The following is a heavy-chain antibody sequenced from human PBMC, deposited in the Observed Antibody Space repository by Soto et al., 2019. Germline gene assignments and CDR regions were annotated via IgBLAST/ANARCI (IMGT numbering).Heavy chain of an antibody. CDR1: GDSVSSNSAA. V-gene: IGHV6-1*01. J-gene: IGHJ4*02. CDR2: TYYRSKWYN. D-gene: IGHD3-3*01. CDR3: ARVPGNFWSGYYKGLDY. Sequence: PSQTLSLTCAISGDSVSSNSAAWNWIRQSPSRGLEWLGRTYYRSKWYNDYAVSVKSRITINPDTSKNQFSLQLNSVTPEDTAVYYCARVPGNFWSGYYKGLDYWGQGTLVTVSS.